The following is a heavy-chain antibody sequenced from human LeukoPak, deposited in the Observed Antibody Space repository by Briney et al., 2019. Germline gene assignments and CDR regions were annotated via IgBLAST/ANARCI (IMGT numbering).Heavy chain of an antibody. CDR2: IYYSGST. CDR3: ARHADSSGYYNWFDP. D-gene: IGHD3-22*01. V-gene: IGHV4-39*01. J-gene: IGHJ5*02. Sequence: SETLPLTCTVSGGSISSSSYYWGWIRQLPGTGLEWIGSIYYSGSTYYNPSLKSRVAISVDTSKNQFSLKLSSVTAADTAVYYCARHADSSGYYNWFDPWGQGTLVTVSS. CDR1: GGSISSSSYY.